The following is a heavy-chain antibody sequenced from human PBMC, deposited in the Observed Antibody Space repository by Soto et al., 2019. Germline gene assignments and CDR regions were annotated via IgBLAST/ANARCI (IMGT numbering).Heavy chain of an antibody. D-gene: IGHD6-19*01. J-gene: IGHJ4*02. CDR3: ARVSVDSGWYYY. V-gene: IGHV1-8*01. Sequence: ASVKVSCKASGYTFTSYDINWVRQATGQGLEWMGWMNPNSGNTGYAQKFQGRVTMTRNTSTSTAYMELRSLRSDDTAVYYCARVSVDSGWYYYWGQGTLVTVSS. CDR2: MNPNSGNT. CDR1: GYTFTSYD.